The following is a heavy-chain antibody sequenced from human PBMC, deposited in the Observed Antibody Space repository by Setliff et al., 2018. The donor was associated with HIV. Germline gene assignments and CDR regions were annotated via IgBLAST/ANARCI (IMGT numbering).Heavy chain of an antibody. CDR3: ARATVLRYFDWFSRPGANAFDI. J-gene: IGHJ3*02. CDR1: GFTFDDYG. CDR2: INWNGGST. D-gene: IGHD3-9*01. Sequence: PSETLRLSCAASGFTFDDYGMSWVRQAPGKGLEWVSGINWNGGSTGYADSVKGRFTISRDNAKNSLYLQMNSLRAEDTALYYCARATVLRYFDWFSRPGANAFDIWGQGTMVTVSS. V-gene: IGHV3-20*04.